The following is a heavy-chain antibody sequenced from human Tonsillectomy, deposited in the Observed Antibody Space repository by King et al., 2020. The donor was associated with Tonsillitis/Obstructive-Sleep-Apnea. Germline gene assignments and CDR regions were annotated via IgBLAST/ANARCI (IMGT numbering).Heavy chain of an antibody. J-gene: IGHJ6*03. D-gene: IGHD6-19*01. CDR3: AKDNNVNHFSSAWDEYYYYYYMDV. V-gene: IGHV3-9*01. Sequence: EVQLVESGGGLVQPGRSLRLSCAASGFSFDAYAMHWVRQAPGKGLEWVSGISWNSGSIAYADSVKGRFTISRDNAKNSLYLQMNSLRAEDTALYYCAKDNNVNHFSSAWDEYYYYYYMDVWGNGTTVTVSS. CDR2: ISWNSGSI. CDR1: GFSFDAYA.